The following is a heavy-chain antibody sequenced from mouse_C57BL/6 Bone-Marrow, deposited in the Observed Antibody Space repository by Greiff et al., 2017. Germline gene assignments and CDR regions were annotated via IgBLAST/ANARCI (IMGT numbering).Heavy chain of an antibody. J-gene: IGHJ4*01. Sequence: VQRVESGGDLVKPGGSLKLSCAASGFTFSSYGMSWVRQTPDKRLEWVATISSGGSYTYYPDSVKGRFTISRDNAKNTLYLQMSSLKSEDTAMYYCARLDYYAMDYWGQGTSVTVSS. CDR3: ARLDYYAMDY. CDR1: GFTFSSYG. CDR2: ISSGGSYT. V-gene: IGHV5-6*01.